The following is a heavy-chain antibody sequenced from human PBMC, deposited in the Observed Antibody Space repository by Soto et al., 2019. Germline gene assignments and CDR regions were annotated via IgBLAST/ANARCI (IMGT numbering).Heavy chain of an antibody. V-gene: IGHV5-51*01. J-gene: IGHJ4*02. CDR2: IYPGDSDT. CDR1: GYSFTSYW. D-gene: IGHD5-12*01. Sequence: PGESLKISCQGSGYSFTSYWIGWVRQMPGKGLEWMGIIYPGDSDTRYSPSFQGQVTISADKSISTAYLQWSSLKASDTAMYYCARQVVATISDKKFDYWGQGTLVTVSS. CDR3: ARQVVATISDKKFDY.